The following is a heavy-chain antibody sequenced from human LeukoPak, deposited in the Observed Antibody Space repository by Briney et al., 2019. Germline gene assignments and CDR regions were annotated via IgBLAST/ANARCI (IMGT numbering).Heavy chain of an antibody. CDR2: INPNSGGT. Sequence: GASVKVSCKASGYTFTGYYMHWVRQAPGQGLEWMGWINPNSGGTNYAQKFQGGVTMTRDTSISTAYMELSRLRSDDTAVYYCARERRAVDGESDYWGQGTLVTVSS. CDR3: ARERRAVDGESDY. D-gene: IGHD4-17*01. CDR1: GYTFTGYY. J-gene: IGHJ4*02. V-gene: IGHV1-2*02.